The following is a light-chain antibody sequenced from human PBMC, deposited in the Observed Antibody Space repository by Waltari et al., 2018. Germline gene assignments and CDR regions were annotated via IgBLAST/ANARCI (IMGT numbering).Light chain of an antibody. V-gene: IGKV4-1*01. CDR1: QSVLNRSNSKNY. Sequence: DIVMTQSPDSLAVSLGERATINCKSSQSVLNRSNSKNYLVWYQQKAGQPPKVLIYWAATRESGGPERFSGSGSGTEFTLTISSLQAEDVAVYYCQQYYSTPITFGQGTRLEIK. J-gene: IGKJ5*01. CDR3: QQYYSTPIT. CDR2: WAA.